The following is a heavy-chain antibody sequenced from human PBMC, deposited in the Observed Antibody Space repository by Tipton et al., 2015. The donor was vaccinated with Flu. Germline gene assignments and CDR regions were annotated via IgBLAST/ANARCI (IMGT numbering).Heavy chain of an antibody. CDR2: TYTSGST. CDR1: GGSISSYY. J-gene: IGHJ4*02. CDR3: AREIGGYNYLDF. Sequence: TLSLTCTVSGGSISSYYWTWIRQPAGKGLEWIGRTYTSGSTKYNPSLNSRVTISLDTSKNQFSLVMSSVTAADTAVYYCAREIGGYNYLDFWGQGTLVIVSS. D-gene: IGHD3-10*01. V-gene: IGHV4-4*07.